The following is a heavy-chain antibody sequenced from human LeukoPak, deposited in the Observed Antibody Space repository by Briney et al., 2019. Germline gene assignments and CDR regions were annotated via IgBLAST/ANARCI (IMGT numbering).Heavy chain of an antibody. Sequence: GGSLRLSCAASGFTFDDYGMSWVRQAPGKGLEWVSSISSSSSYIYYADSVKGRFTISRDNAKNSLYLQMNSLRAEDTAVYYCASPIVVVPTGRIRYGMDVWGQGTTVTVSS. V-gene: IGHV3-21*01. CDR3: ASPIVVVPTGRIRYGMDV. J-gene: IGHJ6*02. CDR2: ISSSSSYI. D-gene: IGHD2-2*01. CDR1: GFTFDDYG.